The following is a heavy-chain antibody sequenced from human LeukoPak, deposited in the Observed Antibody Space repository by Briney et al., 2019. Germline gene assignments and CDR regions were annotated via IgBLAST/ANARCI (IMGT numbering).Heavy chain of an antibody. Sequence: GASVKVSCKASGYTFTGYYMHWVRQAPGRGLEWMGWINPNSGGTNYAQKFQGRVTMTRDTSISTAYMELSRLRSDDTAVYYCARDLDELAAAGPSGYYYGMDVWGQGTTVTVSS. J-gene: IGHJ6*02. V-gene: IGHV1-2*02. D-gene: IGHD6-13*01. CDR2: INPNSGGT. CDR1: GYTFTGYY. CDR3: ARDLDELAAAGPSGYYYGMDV.